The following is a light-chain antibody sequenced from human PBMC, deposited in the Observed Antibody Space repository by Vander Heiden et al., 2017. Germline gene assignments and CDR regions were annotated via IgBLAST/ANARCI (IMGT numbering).Light chain of an antibody. V-gene: IGLV3-21*02. CDR2: DDG. CDR1: SIVTES. CDR3: QVWDTTSDHPVV. Sequence: SCVLTQPPPLSVAPGQTAKTSCGGNSIVTESGPCNRQKPGRAPVLVVYDDGDQPPGIPERISGSSSGNTATLTISRVEAGDEADYYCQVWDTTSDHPVVFGGGTKLTV. J-gene: IGLJ2*01.